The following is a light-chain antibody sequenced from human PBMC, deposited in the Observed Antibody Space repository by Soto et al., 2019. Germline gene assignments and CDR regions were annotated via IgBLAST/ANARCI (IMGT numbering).Light chain of an antibody. CDR3: QLRSSWPPYT. CDR1: QSVRTY. J-gene: IGKJ2*01. Sequence: EFVLTQSPATLSLSPGEGASLSCWASQSVRTYMAWYQHKPGQPPRLLIYDASKRATGIPARFSGSGSGTNFTFTISSLEPADFALYFCQLRSSWPPYTFAQGTKVEMK. CDR2: DAS. V-gene: IGKV3-11*01.